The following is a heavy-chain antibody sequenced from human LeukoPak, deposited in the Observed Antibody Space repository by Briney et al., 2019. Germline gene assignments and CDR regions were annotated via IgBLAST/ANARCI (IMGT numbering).Heavy chain of an antibody. D-gene: IGHD6-13*01. CDR1: GFTFSSYA. V-gene: IGHV3-23*01. CDR2: ISDNGGST. J-gene: IGHJ4*02. Sequence: QTGGSLRLSCAASGFTFSSYAMSWVRQAPGKGLEWVSTISDNGGSTYYADSVKGRFTISRDNSKNTLYLQMNSLGAEDTAVYYCAKPPPDSSSWLFDYWGQGALVTVSS. CDR3: AKPPPDSSSWLFDY.